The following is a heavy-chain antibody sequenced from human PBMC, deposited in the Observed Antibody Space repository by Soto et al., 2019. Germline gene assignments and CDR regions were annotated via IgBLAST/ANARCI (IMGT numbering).Heavy chain of an antibody. CDR1: GFICTSYD. J-gene: IGHJ4*02. V-gene: IGHV3-21*01. Sequence: GGSLRLSCAASGFICTSYDMSWVRQIPGKGLEWVASISSGSSDTWYADSVKGRFIISRDNAQNSLFLQMNTLRPEDTAMYYCARVAYWGPGTQVTVSS. CDR2: ISSGSSDT. CDR3: ARVAY.